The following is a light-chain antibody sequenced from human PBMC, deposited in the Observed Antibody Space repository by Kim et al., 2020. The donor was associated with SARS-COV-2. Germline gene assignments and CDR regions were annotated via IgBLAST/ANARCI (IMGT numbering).Light chain of an antibody. CDR3: QQYGSSPQT. CDR1: QSVSSSY. V-gene: IGKV3-20*01. Sequence: SPGERATLSCRASQSVSSSYLAWYQQKPGQAPRLLIYGASSRATGIPDRVSGSGSGTDFTLTISRLEPEDCAVYYCQQYGSSPQTFGQGTKVDIK. J-gene: IGKJ1*01. CDR2: GAS.